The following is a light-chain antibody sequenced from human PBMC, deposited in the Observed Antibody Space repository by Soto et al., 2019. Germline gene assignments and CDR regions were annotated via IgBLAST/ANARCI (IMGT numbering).Light chain of an antibody. V-gene: IGKV4-1*01. CDR3: HQYYSDPRT. Sequence: DIVMTQSPDSLALSLSERATINCKSSHNVFSASANKFQLAWYQQKPGQPPKLLIHWASTRESGVPDRFSGSGSGTDFTLTISSLQAEDVAVYYCHQYYSDPRTFGQGTKLEIK. CDR1: HNVFSASANKFQ. J-gene: IGKJ2*01. CDR2: WAS.